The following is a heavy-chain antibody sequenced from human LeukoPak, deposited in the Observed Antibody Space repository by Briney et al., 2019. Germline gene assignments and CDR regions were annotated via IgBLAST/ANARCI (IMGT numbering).Heavy chain of an antibody. Sequence: GASVKVSCKASGGTFSSYAISWVRQAPGQGLEWMGWISAYNGNTNYAQKLQGRVTMTTDTSTSTAYMELRSLRSDDTAVYYCARMGPYYYDSSGRKYYFDYWGQGTLVTVSS. J-gene: IGHJ4*02. CDR1: GGTFSSYA. CDR3: ARMGPYYYDSSGRKYYFDY. CDR2: ISAYNGNT. V-gene: IGHV1-18*01. D-gene: IGHD3-22*01.